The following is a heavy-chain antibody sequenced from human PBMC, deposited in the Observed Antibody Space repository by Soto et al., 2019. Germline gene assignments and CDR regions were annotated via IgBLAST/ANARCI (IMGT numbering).Heavy chain of an antibody. CDR1: GGSISSYY. CDR3: AREKFGSSRTPSWFDY. J-gene: IGHJ4*02. CDR2: IYTSGST. V-gene: IGHV4-4*07. D-gene: IGHD6-13*01. Sequence: PSETLSLTCTVSGGSISSYYWSWIRQPAGKGLEWIGRIYTSGSTNYNPSLKSRVTMSVDTSKNQFSLKLSSVTAADTAVYYCAREKFGSSRTPSWFDYWGQGTLVTVSS.